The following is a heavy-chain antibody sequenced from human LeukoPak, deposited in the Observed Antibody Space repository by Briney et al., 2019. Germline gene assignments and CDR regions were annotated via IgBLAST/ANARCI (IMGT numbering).Heavy chain of an antibody. CDR1: GFSFSTNG. CDR3: ANRFCGGDCSLRDALYV. Sequence: GGSLTLSCAASGFSFSTNGMHWVRQAPCKGLEGGAYMEYTGSDEWYADSVKGRFTISRDNSKNTLYLQMTRLRSEDTALYFCANRFCGGDCSLRDALYVWGQGTMVVVSS. J-gene: IGHJ3*01. D-gene: IGHD2-21*02. V-gene: IGHV3-30*02. CDR2: MEYTGSDE.